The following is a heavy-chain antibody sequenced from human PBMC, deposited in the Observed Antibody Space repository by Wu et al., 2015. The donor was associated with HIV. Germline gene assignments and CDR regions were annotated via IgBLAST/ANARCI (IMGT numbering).Heavy chain of an antibody. CDR1: GYFLSKIS. V-gene: IGHV1-24*01. D-gene: IGHD7-27*01. CDR3: ATGILGAFDI. Sequence: QVQLVQSGVEVKKPGASVKVSCKVSGYFLSKISIHWVRQAPEKGLEWMGGFDAEQGETVYAQKFQGRVTVTEDTSTDTAYVDVSSLRSEDTAVYYCATGILGAFDIWGQGTVVTVSS. CDR2: FDAEQGET. J-gene: IGHJ3*02.